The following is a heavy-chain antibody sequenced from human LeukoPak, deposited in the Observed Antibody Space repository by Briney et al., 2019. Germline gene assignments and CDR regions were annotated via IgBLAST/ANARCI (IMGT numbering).Heavy chain of an antibody. D-gene: IGHD2-21*02. Sequence: ASVKVSCKASGYTFTGYYMHWVRQAPGQGLEWMGRINPNSGGTNYAQKFQGRVTMIRDTSISTAYMELSRLRSDDTAVYYCARDTYCGGDCLTSGYFDLWGRGTLVTVSS. CDR2: INPNSGGT. V-gene: IGHV1-2*06. CDR3: ARDTYCGGDCLTSGYFDL. J-gene: IGHJ2*01. CDR1: GYTFTGYY.